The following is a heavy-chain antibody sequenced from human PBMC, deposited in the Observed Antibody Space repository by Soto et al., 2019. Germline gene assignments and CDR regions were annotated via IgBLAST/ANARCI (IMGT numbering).Heavy chain of an antibody. CDR3: ARGGGVYYLDY. D-gene: IGHD2-8*02. Sequence: SETLSLTCAVYGGSFSGYYWSWIRQPPGKGLERIGEINHSGSTNYNPSLKSRVTISVDTSKNQFSLKLSSVTAADTAVYYCARGGGVYYLDYWGQGTLVTVSS. J-gene: IGHJ4*02. CDR2: INHSGST. V-gene: IGHV4-34*01. CDR1: GGSFSGYY.